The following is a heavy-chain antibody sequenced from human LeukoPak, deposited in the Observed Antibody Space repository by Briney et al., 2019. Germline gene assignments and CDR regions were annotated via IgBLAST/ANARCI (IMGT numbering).Heavy chain of an antibody. Sequence: SEKVSCKASGFTCTSSAVQWVRQAGGQRLELIGWSVVGSGNTNYAQKFQERVTITRDMSTSTAYMELSSLRSEDTAVYYCAADTKYYYDSSGYLYFDYWGQGTLVTVSS. CDR3: AADTKYYYDSSGYLYFDY. J-gene: IGHJ4*02. V-gene: IGHV1-58*01. CDR2: SVVGSGNT. CDR1: GFTCTSSA. D-gene: IGHD3-22*01.